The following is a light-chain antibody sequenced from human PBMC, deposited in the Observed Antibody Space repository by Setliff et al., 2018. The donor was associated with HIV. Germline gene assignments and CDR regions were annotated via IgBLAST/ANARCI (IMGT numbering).Light chain of an antibody. Sequence: GSPGQSITISCTGTSSDVGSSKFVSWYQQHPGKAPKLLIYEVSNRPSGVSDRFTGSKSANTASLTISGLQAEDEADYYCGSYTTTNSFVFGTGTKVTVL. CDR3: GSYTTTNSFV. J-gene: IGLJ1*01. CDR2: EVS. CDR1: SSDVGSSKF. V-gene: IGLV2-14*01.